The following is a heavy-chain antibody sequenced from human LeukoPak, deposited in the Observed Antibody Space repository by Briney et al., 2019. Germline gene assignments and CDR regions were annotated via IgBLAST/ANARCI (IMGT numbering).Heavy chain of an antibody. D-gene: IGHD3-22*01. CDR1: GDSISSSSFY. J-gene: IGHJ4*02. Sequence: PSETLSLTCIVSGDSISSSSFYWSWIRQPPGKGLEWIGEINHSGSTNYNPSLKSRVTISVDTSKNQFSLKLSSVTAADTAVYYCARLRPPNYYDSSGYTQTRYYFDYWGQGTLVTVSS. V-gene: IGHV4-39*07. CDR3: ARLRPPNYYDSSGYTQTRYYFDY. CDR2: INHSGST.